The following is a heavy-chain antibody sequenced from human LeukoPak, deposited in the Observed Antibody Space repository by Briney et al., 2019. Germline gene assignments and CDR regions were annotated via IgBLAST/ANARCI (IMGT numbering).Heavy chain of an antibody. Sequence: PGGSLRLSCAASGFTFSRYSMSWFRLAPGKGLEWVSSISTSSLYIHYADSLKGRFTISRHNAKNSLYLQVDSLRAEDTALYYCVRDDSNVPGASSSFVYWGQGARVTVSS. CDR3: VRDDSNVPGASSSFVY. J-gene: IGHJ4*02. CDR1: GFTFSRYS. D-gene: IGHD6-6*01. CDR2: ISTSSLYI. V-gene: IGHV3-21*01.